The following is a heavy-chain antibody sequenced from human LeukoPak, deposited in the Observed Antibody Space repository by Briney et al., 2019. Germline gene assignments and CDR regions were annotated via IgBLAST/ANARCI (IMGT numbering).Heavy chain of an antibody. CDR2: IYYSGST. J-gene: IGHJ6*03. Sequence: PSETLSLTCTVSGGSISSGGYYWSWIRRHPGKGLEWIGYIYYSGSTYYNPSLKSRVTISVDTSKNQFSLKLSSVTAADTAVYYCARVVIYYYYYYMDVWGKGTTVTVSS. D-gene: IGHD3-22*01. CDR1: GGSISSGGYY. V-gene: IGHV4-31*03. CDR3: ARVVIYYYYYYMDV.